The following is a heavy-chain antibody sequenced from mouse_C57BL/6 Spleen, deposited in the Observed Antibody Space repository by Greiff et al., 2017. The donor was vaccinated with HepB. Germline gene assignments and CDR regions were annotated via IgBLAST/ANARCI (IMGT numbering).Heavy chain of an antibody. J-gene: IGHJ2*01. Sequence: EVKLMESGGGLVQSGRSLRLSCATSGFTFSDFYMEWVRQAPGKGLEWIAASRNKANDYTTEYSASVKGRFIVSRDTSQSILYLQMNALRAEDTAIYYCARDAGLWSYFDYWGQGTTLTVSS. V-gene: IGHV7-1*01. CDR3: ARDAGLWSYFDY. CDR2: SRNKANDYTT. D-gene: IGHD1-1*02. CDR1: GFTFSDFY.